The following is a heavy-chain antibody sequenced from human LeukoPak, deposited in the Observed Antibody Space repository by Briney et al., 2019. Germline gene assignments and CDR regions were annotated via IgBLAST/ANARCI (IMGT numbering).Heavy chain of an antibody. V-gene: IGHV3-7*01. D-gene: IGHD6-19*01. CDR2: IKQDGSEK. J-gene: IGHJ4*02. CDR1: GFTFSNFW. Sequence: QSGGSLRLSCAASGFTFSNFWMSWVRQAPGKGLEFVANIKQDGSEKYYVDPVKGRFTLSRDNTKNSLYLQMSSLRVEDTAVYYCVRGGWYYFDYWGQGTLVTVSS. CDR3: VRGGWYYFDY.